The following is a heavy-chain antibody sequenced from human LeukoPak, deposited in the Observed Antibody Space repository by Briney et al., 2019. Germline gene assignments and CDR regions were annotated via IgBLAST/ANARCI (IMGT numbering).Heavy chain of an antibody. Sequence: SQTLSLTCTVSGGSISSGGYYWSWIRQHPGKGLEWIGYIYYSGSTYYNPSLKSRVTISVDTSKNQFSLKLSSVTAADTAVYYCARELDISWYYFDLWGQGIPVTVSS. J-gene: IGHJ4*01. CDR1: GGSISSGGYY. D-gene: IGHD6-13*01. CDR3: ARELDISWYYFDL. V-gene: IGHV4-31*03. CDR2: IYYSGST.